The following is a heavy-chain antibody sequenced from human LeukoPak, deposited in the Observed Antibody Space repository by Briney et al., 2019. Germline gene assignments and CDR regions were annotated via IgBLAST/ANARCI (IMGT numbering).Heavy chain of an antibody. Sequence: SATLSLTCPAPGGSISSDYRSWIRQPPRKGLEWIGFIYYIGSNNYNPSLKSRVTISVDTSKNQFSLKLSSVTAAATAVYYCARRRYYYDSSGREFDYWGQGTLVTVSS. CDR3: ARRRYYYDSSGREFDY. D-gene: IGHD3-22*01. CDR1: GGSISSDY. V-gene: IGHV4-59*01. J-gene: IGHJ4*02. CDR2: IYYIGSN.